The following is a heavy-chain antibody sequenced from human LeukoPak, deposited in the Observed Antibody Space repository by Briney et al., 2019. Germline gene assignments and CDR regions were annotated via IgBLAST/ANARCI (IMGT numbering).Heavy chain of an antibody. D-gene: IGHD5-18*01. CDR3: ARGYGGYSYVDYFNY. J-gene: IGHJ4*02. Sequence: GRSLRLSCAASGFTFSSYSMNWVRQAPGKGLEWVSSISSSSSYIYYADSVKGRFTISRDNAKNSLYLQMNSLRAEDTAVYYCARGYGGYSYVDYFNYWGQGTLVTVSS. CDR1: GFTFSSYS. V-gene: IGHV3-21*01. CDR2: ISSSSSYI.